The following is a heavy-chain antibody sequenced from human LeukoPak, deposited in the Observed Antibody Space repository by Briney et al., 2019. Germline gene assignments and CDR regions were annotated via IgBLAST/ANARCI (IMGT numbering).Heavy chain of an antibody. Sequence: SETLSLTCTVSGGSIISSSYYWGWIRQPPGKGLEWIGSIYYSGSTYYNPSLKSRVTISVDTSKNQFSLKLSSVTAADTAVYYCARLTTDYVWGSYRSGDDAFDIWGQGTMVTVSS. CDR3: ARLTTDYVWGSYRSGDDAFDI. CDR1: GGSIISSSYY. V-gene: IGHV4-39*01. CDR2: IYYSGST. J-gene: IGHJ3*02. D-gene: IGHD3-16*02.